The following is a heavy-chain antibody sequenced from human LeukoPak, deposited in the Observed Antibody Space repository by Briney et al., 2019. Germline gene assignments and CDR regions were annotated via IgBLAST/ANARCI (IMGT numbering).Heavy chain of an antibody. J-gene: IGHJ4*02. Sequence: PGGSLRLSCAASGFTFSDYSMYWVRQAPGQGLEYVSTITTSGGTTYYANSVKGRFTISRDNSKNTLYLQMGSLRPEDMAVYYCATDKLGGSGSLDYWGQGTLVTVSS. CDR2: ITTSGGTT. CDR3: ATDKLGGSGSLDY. V-gene: IGHV3-64*01. D-gene: IGHD3-10*01. CDR1: GFTFSDYS.